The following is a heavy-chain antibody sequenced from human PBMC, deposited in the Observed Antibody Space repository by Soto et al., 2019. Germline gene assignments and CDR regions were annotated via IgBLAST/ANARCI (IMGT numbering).Heavy chain of an antibody. CDR1: GFTFDDYA. CDR2: ISWNSGSI. Sequence: PGGSLRLSCAASGFTFDDYAMHWVRQAPGKGLEWGSGISWNSGSIGYADSVKGRFTISRDNAKNSLYLQMNSLRAEDTALYYCAKDIGAYCSSTSCYRRAFDIWGQGTMVTVSS. V-gene: IGHV3-9*01. CDR3: AKDIGAYCSSTSCYRRAFDI. D-gene: IGHD2-2*01. J-gene: IGHJ3*02.